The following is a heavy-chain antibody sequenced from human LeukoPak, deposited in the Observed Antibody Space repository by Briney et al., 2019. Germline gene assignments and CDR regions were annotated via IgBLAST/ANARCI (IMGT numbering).Heavy chain of an antibody. Sequence: ASVKVSCKASGYTFTGYYIHWVRQAPGQGLEWMGWINPNSGGTNYAQKFQGRVTMTRDTSISTAYMELSRLRYDDTALYYCARDMDVEGWFDPWGQGTLVTVSS. J-gene: IGHJ5*02. CDR3: ARDMDVEGWFDP. V-gene: IGHV1-2*02. D-gene: IGHD2-2*03. CDR1: GYTFTGYY. CDR2: INPNSGGT.